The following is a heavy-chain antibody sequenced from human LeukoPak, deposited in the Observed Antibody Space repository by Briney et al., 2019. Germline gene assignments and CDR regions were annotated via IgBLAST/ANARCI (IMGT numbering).Heavy chain of an antibody. V-gene: IGHV3-30*09. CDR1: GFTFSSYA. CDR2: ISYDGSNK. CDR3: ARDRIRPKRYGMDV. J-gene: IGHJ6*02. Sequence: GRSLRLSCAASGFTFSSYAMHWVRQAPGKGLEWVAVISYDGSNKYYADSVKGRFAISRDNSKNTLYLQMNSLRAEDTAVYYCARDRIRPKRYGMDVWGQGTTVTVSS.